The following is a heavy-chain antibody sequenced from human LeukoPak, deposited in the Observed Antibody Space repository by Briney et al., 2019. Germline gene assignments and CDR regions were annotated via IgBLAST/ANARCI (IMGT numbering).Heavy chain of an antibody. CDR1: GFTFSSYD. J-gene: IGHJ4*02. CDR3: ANEGSPGMDYGDY. D-gene: IGHD4-17*01. Sequence: GGSLRLSCAASGFTFSSYDMHWVRQAPGKGLEWVAFIRYDGSNKYYADSVKGRFTISRDNSKNTLYLQMNSLRAEDTAVYYCANEGSPGMDYGDYWGQGSLVTVS. CDR2: IRYDGSNK. V-gene: IGHV3-30*02.